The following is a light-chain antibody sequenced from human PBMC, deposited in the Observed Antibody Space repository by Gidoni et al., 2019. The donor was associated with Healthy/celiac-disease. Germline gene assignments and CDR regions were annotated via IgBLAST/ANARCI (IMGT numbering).Light chain of an antibody. CDR3: QQNGSSART. V-gene: IGKV3-20*01. CDR1: QSAISSY. Sequence: EIVLTQSPGTLSLSPGERATLSCRASQSAISSYLAWYQQKPGQAPRLLIYGASSRATGIPDRFSGSGSGTDFTLTISRLEPEDFAVYYCQQNGSSARTFGGGTKVEIK. J-gene: IGKJ4*01. CDR2: GAS.